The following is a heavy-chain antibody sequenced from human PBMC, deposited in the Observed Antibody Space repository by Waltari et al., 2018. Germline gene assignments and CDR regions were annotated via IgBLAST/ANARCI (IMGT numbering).Heavy chain of an antibody. V-gene: IGHV3-74*01. CDR3: VRSAFLDV. D-gene: IGHD3-16*01. J-gene: IGHJ6*02. CDR2: IKSDGSTT. CDR1: GFSFSTYW. Sequence: EVQLVESGGGLVQPGGSVRLSCAASGFSFSTYWMNWARQAPGEGLVWVSRIKSDGSTTAYADSVKGRFTTSRDNAKNTLYLQMNRLRADDTAVYYCVRSAFLDVWGQGTTVTVSS.